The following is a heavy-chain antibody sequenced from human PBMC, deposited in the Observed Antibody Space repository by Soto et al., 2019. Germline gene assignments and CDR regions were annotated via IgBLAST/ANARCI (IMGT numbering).Heavy chain of an antibody. CDR2: VHHSWGS. Sequence: QVQLQESGPGLVKPSETLSLSCTVSGGSISSYYWSRIRQSPGKRMEWIGYVHHSWGSSYNPSLQSRVAISLDTSKSQFSLKVTSVTATDTAVYYCARQGFGPLHGLVDVWGQGTTVTVSS. V-gene: IGHV4-59*08. D-gene: IGHD3-10*01. CDR1: GGSISSYY. J-gene: IGHJ6*02. CDR3: ARQGFGPLHGLVDV.